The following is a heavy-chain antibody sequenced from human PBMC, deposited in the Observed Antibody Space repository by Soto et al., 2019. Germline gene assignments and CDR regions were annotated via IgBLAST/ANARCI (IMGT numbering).Heavy chain of an antibody. CDR1: GGTFSSYA. CDR3: ASNYGDYRYYYGMDV. V-gene: IGHV1-69*12. J-gene: IGHJ6*02. Sequence: QVQLVQSGAEVKKPGSSVKVSCKASGGTFSSYAISWVRQAPGQGLEWMAGIIPLSGTADYAQKFQGRVTITADESTSTAYMELSSLRSEDTAVYYCASNYGDYRYYYGMDVWGQGTTVTVSS. CDR2: IIPLSGTA. D-gene: IGHD4-17*01.